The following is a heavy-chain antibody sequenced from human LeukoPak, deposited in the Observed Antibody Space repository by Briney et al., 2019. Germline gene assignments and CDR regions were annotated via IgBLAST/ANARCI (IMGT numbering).Heavy chain of an antibody. CDR2: IYYSGST. D-gene: IGHD6-6*01. J-gene: IGHJ4*02. CDR3: ARVPQLVPDY. V-gene: IGHV4-39*07. CDR1: GGSISSSSYY. Sequence: SETLSLTCAVSGGSISSSSYYWGWIRQPPGKGLEWIGGIYYSGSTYYNPSLKSRVTISVDTSKNQFSLKLSSVTAADTAVYYCARVPQLVPDYWGQGTLVTVSS.